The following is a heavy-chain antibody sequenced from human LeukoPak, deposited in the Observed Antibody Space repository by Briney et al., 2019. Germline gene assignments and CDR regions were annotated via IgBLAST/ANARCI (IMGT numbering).Heavy chain of an antibody. CDR2: IYPGDSDT. CDR3: VSLYDSSAHGAFDI. Sequence: GESLQISCKGSGYSFTSYWIGWVRQMPGKGLEWMGIIYPGDSDTRYSPSFQSQVTTSADKSISTAYLQWSSLKASDTAMHYCVSLYDSSAHGAFDIWGQGTMVTVSS. CDR1: GYSFTSYW. D-gene: IGHD3-22*01. J-gene: IGHJ3*02. V-gene: IGHV5-51*01.